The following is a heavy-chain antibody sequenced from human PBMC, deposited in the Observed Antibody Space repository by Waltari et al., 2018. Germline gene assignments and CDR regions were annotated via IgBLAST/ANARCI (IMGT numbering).Heavy chain of an antibody. V-gene: IGHV4-39*01. CDR1: GGSISSSSYY. CDR3: ARGSGGSGSYAYYFDY. D-gene: IGHD3-10*01. CDR2: IYYSGST. Sequence: QLQLQESGPGLVKPSETLSPTCTVSGGSISSSSYYWGWTRQPPGKGLEWIGSIYYSGSTYYNPSLKSRVTISVDTSKNQFSLKLSSVTAADTAVYYCARGSGGSGSYAYYFDYWGQGTLVTVSS. J-gene: IGHJ4*02.